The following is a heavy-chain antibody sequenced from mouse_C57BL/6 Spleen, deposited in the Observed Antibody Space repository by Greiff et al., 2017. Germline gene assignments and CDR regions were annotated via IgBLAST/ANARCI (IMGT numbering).Heavy chain of an antibody. D-gene: IGHD1-1*01. V-gene: IGHV1-80*01. CDR2: IYPGDGDT. CDR1: GYAFSSYW. CDR3: ARGFITRYYFDY. Sequence: VQRVESGAELVKPGASVKISCKASGYAFSSYWMNWVKQRPGKGLEWIGQIYPGDGDTNYNGKFKGKATLTADKSSSTAYMQLSSLTSEDSAVYFCARGFITRYYFDYWGQGTTLTVSS. J-gene: IGHJ2*01.